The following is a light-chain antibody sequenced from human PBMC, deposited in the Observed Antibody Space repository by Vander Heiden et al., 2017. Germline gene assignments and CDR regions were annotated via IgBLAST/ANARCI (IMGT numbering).Light chain of an antibody. Sequence: SALTQPRSVSGSPGQSVTISCTGTSSDVGGYNYVSWYQQHPGKAPKLMIYDVTKRPSGVPDRFSGSKSGSMASLTVSGLQAEDEADYYCCSYAGSLWVFGGGTELTVL. CDR3: CSYAGSLWV. CDR1: SSDVGGYNY. CDR2: DVT. V-gene: IGLV2-11*01. J-gene: IGLJ3*02.